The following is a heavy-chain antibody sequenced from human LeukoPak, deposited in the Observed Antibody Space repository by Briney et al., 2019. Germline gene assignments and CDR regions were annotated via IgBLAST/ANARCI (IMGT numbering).Heavy chain of an antibody. CDR2: IWYDGNNK. D-gene: IGHD4-23*01. V-gene: IGHV3-33*01. CDR1: GFTFSNYG. Sequence: GGSLRLSCAASGFTFSNYGMHWVRQAPGKGLEWVALIWYDGNNKYYADSVKGRFTVSRDNAKNSLYLHMSTLRAEDTAVYYCSREHVVTGEYYFDYWGQGTLVTVSS. CDR3: SREHVVTGEYYFDY. J-gene: IGHJ4*02.